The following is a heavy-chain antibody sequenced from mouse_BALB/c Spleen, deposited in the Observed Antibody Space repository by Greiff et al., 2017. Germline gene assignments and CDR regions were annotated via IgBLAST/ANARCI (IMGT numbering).Heavy chain of an antibody. CDR3: ARSDGYFYYFDY. Sequence: VQLQESGAELVRPGSSVKISCKGSGYTFTDYAMHWVKQSHAKSLEWIGVISTYYGDASYNQKFKGKATMTVDKSSSTAYMELARLTSEDSAIYYCARSDGYFYYFDYWGQGTTLTVSS. J-gene: IGHJ2*01. CDR1: GYTFTDYA. V-gene: IGHV1S137*01. D-gene: IGHD2-3*01. CDR2: ISTYYGDA.